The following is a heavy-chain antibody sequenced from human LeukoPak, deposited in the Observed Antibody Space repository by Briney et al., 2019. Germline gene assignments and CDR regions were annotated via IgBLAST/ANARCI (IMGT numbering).Heavy chain of an antibody. J-gene: IGHJ4*02. CDR3: AICYGANEGSFDY. V-gene: IGHV4-4*08. CDR1: GGSISSYY. Sequence: PSETLSLTCTVSGGSISSYYWSWIRQPAGKGLEWIGHIYTSGSTNYNPSPKSRVTISVDTSKNQFSLKLSSVTAADTAVYYCAICYGANEGSFDYWGQGTLVTVSS. D-gene: IGHD4-17*01. CDR2: IYTSGST.